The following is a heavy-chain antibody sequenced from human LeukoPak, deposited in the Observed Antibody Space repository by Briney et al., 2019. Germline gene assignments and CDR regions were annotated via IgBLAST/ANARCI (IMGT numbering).Heavy chain of an antibody. D-gene: IGHD5-24*01. V-gene: IGHV4-4*07. CDR1: GASISSYY. CDR2: IYPSGST. CDR3: ARGERWLQNGDAFDI. J-gene: IGHJ3*02. Sequence: PSETLSLTCTVPGASISSYYRSWIRQPAGKGLEWIGRIYPSGSTNYNPSLKSRVTMSVDTSKNQFSLKLSSVTAADTAVYFCARGERWLQNGDAFDIWGQGTMVTVSS.